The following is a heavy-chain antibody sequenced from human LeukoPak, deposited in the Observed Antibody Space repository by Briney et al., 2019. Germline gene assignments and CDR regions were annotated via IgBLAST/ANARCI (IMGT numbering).Heavy chain of an antibody. CDR2: VGVDERTI. J-gene: IGHJ4*02. CDR1: GFSFTGHS. V-gene: IGHV3-30*04. CDR3: AREKQSGGTSFDY. D-gene: IGHD1-26*01. Sequence: GGSLRLSCAGSGFSFTGHSMHWVRQAPGKGLEWVAVVGVDERTIFYADSLKGRFTVSRDNSKNTVYLQMNSLRDEDTAFYYCAREKQSGGTSFDYWGQGSLVSVSS.